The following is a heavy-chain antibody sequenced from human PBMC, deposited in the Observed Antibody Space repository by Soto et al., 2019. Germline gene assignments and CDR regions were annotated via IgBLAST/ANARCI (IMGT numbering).Heavy chain of an antibody. Sequence: SGGSLRLSCAASGFTFSSYGMHWVRQAPGKGLEWVAVISYDGSNKYYADSVKGRFTISRDNSKNTLYLQMNSLRAEDTAVYYCAKDRGRLMYYFDYWGQGTLVTVSS. CDR2: ISYDGSNK. CDR1: GFTFSSYG. D-gene: IGHD3-10*01. V-gene: IGHV3-30*18. J-gene: IGHJ4*02. CDR3: AKDRGRLMYYFDY.